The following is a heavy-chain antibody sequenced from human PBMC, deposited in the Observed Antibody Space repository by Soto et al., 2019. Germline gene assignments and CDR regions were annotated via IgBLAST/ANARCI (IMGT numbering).Heavy chain of an antibody. Sequence: SQTLSLTCAISGDSVSSNSAAWNWIRQSPSRGLEWLGRTYYRSKWYNDYAVSVKSRITINPDTSKNQFSLQLNSVTPEDTAVYYCARESFSSSRNYYYYYYMDVWGKGTTVTVSS. CDR3: ARESFSSSRNYYYYYYMDV. J-gene: IGHJ6*03. CDR2: TYYRSKWYN. CDR1: GDSVSSNSAA. D-gene: IGHD6-6*01. V-gene: IGHV6-1*01.